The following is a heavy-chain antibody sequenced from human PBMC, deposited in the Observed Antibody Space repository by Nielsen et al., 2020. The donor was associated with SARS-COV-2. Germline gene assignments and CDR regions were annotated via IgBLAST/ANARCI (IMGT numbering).Heavy chain of an antibody. CDR2: IWYDGSNK. CDR3: AKDYSNFGYYYGMDV. V-gene: IGHV3-33*06. CDR1: GFTFSSYG. J-gene: IGHJ6*02. D-gene: IGHD6-13*01. Sequence: GESLKISCAASGFTFSSYGMHWVRQAPGKGLEWVAVIWYDGSNKYYADSVKGRFTISRDNSKNTLYLQMNSLRAEDTAVYYCAKDYSNFGYYYGMDVWGQGTTVTVSS.